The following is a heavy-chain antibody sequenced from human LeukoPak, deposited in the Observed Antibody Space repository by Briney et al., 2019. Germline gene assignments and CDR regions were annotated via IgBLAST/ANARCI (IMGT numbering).Heavy chain of an antibody. V-gene: IGHV3-66*03. CDR2: IYSSGST. CDR1: GFTVSTNY. D-gene: IGHD6-6*01. J-gene: IGHJ4*02. Sequence: PGGSLRLSCAASGFTVSTNYMSWVRQAPGKGLEWVSVIYSSGSTYYADSVKGRFTILRDNSKNTLYLQMNSLRAEDTAVYYCARDGGLAPYSSSTPFDYWGQGTLVTVSS. CDR3: ARDGGLAPYSSSTPFDY.